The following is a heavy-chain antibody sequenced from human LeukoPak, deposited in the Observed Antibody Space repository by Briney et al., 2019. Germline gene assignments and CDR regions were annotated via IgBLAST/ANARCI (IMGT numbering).Heavy chain of an antibody. CDR2: IYYSGST. J-gene: IGHJ5*02. CDR1: GDSISSSNDY. CDR3: ARLSSASWAWFDP. Sequence: SETLSLTCTVSGDSISSSNDYWGWIRQAPGKGLEWIGIIYYSGSTYYNPSLKSRVTISVDTSKNQFSLKLSSVIAADTAIYYCARLSSASWAWFDPWGRGTLVTVSS. V-gene: IGHV4-39*01. D-gene: IGHD2-2*01.